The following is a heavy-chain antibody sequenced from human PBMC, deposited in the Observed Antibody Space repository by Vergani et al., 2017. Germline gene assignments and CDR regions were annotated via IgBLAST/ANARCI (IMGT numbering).Heavy chain of an antibody. CDR2: IIPIFGTA. V-gene: IGHV1-69*14. D-gene: IGHD6-19*01. Sequence: QVQLVQSGAEVKKPGSSVKVSCKASGGTFSSYAISWVRQAPGQGLEWMGRIIPIFGTANYAQKFQGRVTITADKSTSTAYMELSSLRSEDTAVYYCARDGVVAGLGDEAFDIWGQGTMVTVSS. CDR1: GGTFSSYA. J-gene: IGHJ3*02. CDR3: ARDGVVAGLGDEAFDI.